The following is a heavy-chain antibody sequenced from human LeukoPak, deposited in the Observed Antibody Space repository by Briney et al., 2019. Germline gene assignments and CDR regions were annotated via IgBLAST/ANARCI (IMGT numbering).Heavy chain of an antibody. CDR2: IKQDGSEK. CDR3: AKGARGCSSTSCYSPGY. D-gene: IGHD2-2*02. J-gene: IGHJ4*02. V-gene: IGHV3-7*01. Sequence: GGSLRLSCAASGFTFSSYWMSWVRQAPGKGLEWVANIKQDGSEKYYVDSVKGRFTISRDNAKNSLYLQMNSLRAEDTAVYYCAKGARGCSSTSCYSPGYWGQGTLVTVSS. CDR1: GFTFSSYW.